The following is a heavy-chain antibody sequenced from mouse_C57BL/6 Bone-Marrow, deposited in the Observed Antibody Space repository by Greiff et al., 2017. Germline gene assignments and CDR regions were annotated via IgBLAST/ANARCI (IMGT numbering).Heavy chain of an antibody. CDR1: GFSLTSYG. CDR2: IWSGGST. J-gene: IGHJ3*01. D-gene: IGHD1-1*01. V-gene: IGHV2-2*01. CDR3: ARDYYGSSYVGFAY. Sequence: VQLKESGPGLVQPSQSLSITCTVSGFSLTSYGVYWVRQSPGKGLEWLGVIWSGGSTDYNAAFISRLSISKDNSKSQVFFKMNSLQADDTAIYYCARDYYGSSYVGFAYWGQGTLVTVSA.